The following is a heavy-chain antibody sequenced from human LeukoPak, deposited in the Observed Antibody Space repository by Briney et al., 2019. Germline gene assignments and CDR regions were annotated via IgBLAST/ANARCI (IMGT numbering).Heavy chain of an antibody. J-gene: IGHJ4*02. CDR3: ASLALSGTSTNFDY. V-gene: IGHV4-4*07. D-gene: IGHD3-3*01. CDR2: IYTSGST. Sequence: PSETLSLTCTVSGGSITSYYWSWIRQPAGKGLEWIGRIYTSGSTNCSPSLKSRVTMSVDKSKNQFSLKLSSVTAADTAVYYCASLALSGTSTNFDYWGQGTLVTVSS. CDR1: GGSITSYY.